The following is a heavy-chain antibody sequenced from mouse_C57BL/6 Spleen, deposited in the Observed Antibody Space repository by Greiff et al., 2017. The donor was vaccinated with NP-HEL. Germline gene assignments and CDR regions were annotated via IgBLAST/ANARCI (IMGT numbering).Heavy chain of an antibody. D-gene: IGHD2-4*01. CDR3: ARDYDYDRYFDY. CDR1: GYTFTSYW. Sequence: QVQLQQPGAELVRPGTSVKLSCKASGYTFTSYWMHWVKQRPGQGLEWIGVIDPSDSYTNYNQKFKGKATLTVDTSSSTAYMQLSSLTSEDSAVYYCARDYDYDRYFDYWGQGTTLTVSS. J-gene: IGHJ2*01. V-gene: IGHV1-59*01. CDR2: IDPSDSYT.